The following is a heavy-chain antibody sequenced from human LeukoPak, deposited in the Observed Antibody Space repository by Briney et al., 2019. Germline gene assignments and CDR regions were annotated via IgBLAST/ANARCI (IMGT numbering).Heavy chain of an antibody. CDR3: AKGPNYDILTGWRKTYNGFDI. J-gene: IGHJ3*02. D-gene: IGHD3-9*01. CDR2: ISSSSSYI. CDR1: GFTFSSYS. V-gene: IGHV3-21*01. Sequence: GGSLRLSCAASGFTFSSYSMNWVRQAPGKGLEWVSSISSSSSYIYYADSVKGRFTISRDSSKNTLYLQMNSLRAEDTAVYYCAKGPNYDILTGWRKTYNGFDIWGQGTMVTVSS.